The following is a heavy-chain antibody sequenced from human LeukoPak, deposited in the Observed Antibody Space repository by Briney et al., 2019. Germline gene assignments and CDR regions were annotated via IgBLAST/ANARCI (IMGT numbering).Heavy chain of an antibody. D-gene: IGHD3-3*01. Sequence: GESLKISCKGSGYNFTIYWIGWVRQMPGKGLEWMGVIYPGDSDTRYSPSFQGQVTISADKSISTAYLQWSSLKASDTAMYYCAIFDFLFGEIDNWFNPWGQGTLVTVSS. CDR2: IYPGDSDT. CDR3: AIFDFLFGEIDNWFNP. J-gene: IGHJ5*02. CDR1: GYNFTIYW. V-gene: IGHV5-51*01.